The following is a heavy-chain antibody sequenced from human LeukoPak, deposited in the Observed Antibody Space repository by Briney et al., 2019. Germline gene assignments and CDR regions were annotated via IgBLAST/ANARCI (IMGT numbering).Heavy chain of an antibody. Sequence: ASVKVSCKASGYTFTGYYMHWVRQAPGQGLEWMGWINPNSGGTNYAQKFQGRVTMTRDTSISTAYMELSRLRSDDTAVYYCAREDIVVVPAARGINWFDPWGQGTLVTVSS. J-gene: IGHJ5*02. CDR2: INPNSGGT. CDR3: AREDIVVVPAARGINWFDP. V-gene: IGHV1-2*02. D-gene: IGHD2-2*01. CDR1: GYTFTGYY.